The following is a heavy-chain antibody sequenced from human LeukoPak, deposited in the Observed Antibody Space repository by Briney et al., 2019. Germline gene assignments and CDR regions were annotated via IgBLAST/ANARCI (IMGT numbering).Heavy chain of an antibody. Sequence: PGRSLRLSCAAPGFTFDDYAMHWVRQAPGKGLEWVSGISWNSGSIGYADSVKGRFTISRDNAKNSLYLQMNSLRAEDTALYYCAKDMGITMVRGVISGGFDYWGQGTLVTVSS. CDR3: AKDMGITMVRGVISGGFDY. V-gene: IGHV3-9*01. CDR1: GFTFDDYA. J-gene: IGHJ4*02. D-gene: IGHD3-10*01. CDR2: ISWNSGSI.